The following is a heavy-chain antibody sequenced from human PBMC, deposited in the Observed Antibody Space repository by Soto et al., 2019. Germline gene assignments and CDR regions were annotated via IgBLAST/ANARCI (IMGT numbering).Heavy chain of an antibody. CDR1: GGSISSGGYY. V-gene: IGHV4-31*03. J-gene: IGHJ4*02. Sequence: TLSLTCTVSGGSISSGGYYWSWIRQHPGRGLEWIGYIYYSVTTNYNPSLKSRVTISVDTSKNQFSLKLSSVTAADTAVYYCARSYYYETNGYYLFEYWGQGTLVTVS. CDR3: ARSYYYETNGYYLFEY. D-gene: IGHD3-22*01. CDR2: IYYSVTT.